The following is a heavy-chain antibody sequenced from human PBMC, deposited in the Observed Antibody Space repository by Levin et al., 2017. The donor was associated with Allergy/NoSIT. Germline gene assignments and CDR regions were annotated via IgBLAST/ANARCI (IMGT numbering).Heavy chain of an antibody. J-gene: IGHJ4*02. V-gene: IGHV3-48*02. Sequence: ASVKVSCAASGFTFSSYSMNWVRQAPGKGLEWVSYISSSSTTIYYADSVKGRYSISRDNAENSLYLQMNSLRDEDTALYYCVRGIVGSISASGGQGTLVTVSS. CDR2: ISSSSTTI. D-gene: IGHD1-26*01. CDR1: GFTFSSYS. CDR3: VRGIVGSISAS.